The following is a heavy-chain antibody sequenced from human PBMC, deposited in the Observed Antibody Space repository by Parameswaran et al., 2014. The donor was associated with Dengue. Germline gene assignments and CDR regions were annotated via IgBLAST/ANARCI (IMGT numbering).Heavy chain of an antibody. CDR2: INPGDSDV. CDR3: ARPQVAGEDSDN. J-gene: IGHJ4*02. D-gene: IGHD6-19*01. Sequence: VRQMPGKGLEWMGIINPGDSDVKYTPSFQGQVTISADKSTRTAYLQWSSLKASDTAMYYCARPQVAGEDSDNWGQGTLVTVSS. V-gene: IGHV5-51*01.